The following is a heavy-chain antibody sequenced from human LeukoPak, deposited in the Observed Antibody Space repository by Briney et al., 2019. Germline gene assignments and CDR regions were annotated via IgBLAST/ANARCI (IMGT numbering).Heavy chain of an antibody. Sequence: PSETLSLTCAVSGGSISSSNWWSWVRQPPGKGLEWIGEIYHSGSTNYNPSLKSRVTISVDTSKNQFSLKLSSVTAADTAVYYCARLGYSGSIHYYYYYYMDVWGKGTTVTVSS. V-gene: IGHV4-4*02. D-gene: IGHD3-10*01. CDR1: GGSISSSNW. CDR3: ARLGYSGSIHYYYYYYMDV. J-gene: IGHJ6*03. CDR2: IYHSGST.